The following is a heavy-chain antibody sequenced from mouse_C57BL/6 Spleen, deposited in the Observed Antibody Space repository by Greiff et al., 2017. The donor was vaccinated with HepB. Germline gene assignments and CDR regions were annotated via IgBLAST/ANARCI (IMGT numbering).Heavy chain of an antibody. CDR3: ARLHYYGSSYWYFDV. D-gene: IGHD1-1*01. CDR1: GYTFTSYW. Sequence: VQLQQPGAELVKPGASVKLSCKASGYTFTSYWMHWVKQRPGQGLEWIGMIHPNSGSTNYNEKFKSKATLTVDKSSSTAYMQLSSLTSEDSAVYYCARLHYYGSSYWYFDVWGTGTTVTVSS. J-gene: IGHJ1*03. CDR2: IHPNSGST. V-gene: IGHV1-64*01.